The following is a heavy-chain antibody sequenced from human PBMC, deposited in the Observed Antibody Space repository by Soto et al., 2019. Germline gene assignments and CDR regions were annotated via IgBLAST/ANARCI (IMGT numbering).Heavy chain of an antibody. V-gene: IGHV4-4*07. Sequence: SETLSLTCTVSGGSINTFYWSWVRQPAGKGLEWIGRILSSGSTSFNPSLESRVAISVDTSKNHFSLNLSSVTAADMAVYYCAREGSYSAYNFAHGIQLWSFDFWGQGALVTVS. J-gene: IGHJ4*02. CDR2: ILSSGST. CDR3: AREGSYSAYNFAHGIQLWSFDF. CDR1: GGSINTFY. D-gene: IGHD5-12*01.